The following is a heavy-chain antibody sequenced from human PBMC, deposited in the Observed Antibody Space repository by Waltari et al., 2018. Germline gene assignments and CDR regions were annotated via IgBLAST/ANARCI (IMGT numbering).Heavy chain of an antibody. CDR3: ATDTSTPY. CDR1: GGTFGRFA. V-gene: IGHV1-69*01. CDR2: IIPKIGAS. J-gene: IGHJ4*02. D-gene: IGHD2-2*01. Sequence: QVQLVQSGAEVKKPGSSVKVSCKASGGTFGRFAISWVRQAAGEGLEWMGGIIPKIGASNYAPKFQGRVKVTADDSTRIAYMEVSSLSFEDTAVYFCATDTSTPYWGQGTLVIVSS.